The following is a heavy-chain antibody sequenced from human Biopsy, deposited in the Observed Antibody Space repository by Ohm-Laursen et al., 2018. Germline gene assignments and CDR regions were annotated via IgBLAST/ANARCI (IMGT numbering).Heavy chain of an antibody. V-gene: IGHV4-59*01. Sequence: TLSLTCIVSGGSINNFYWSWIRQPPGKGLEWIGNIYNDVSTKYNPSLRSRVTISADKSTNQFSLKLRSVTAAGTAVYYCARGYAGLYEAFDFWGQGTVVTVAS. CDR2: IYNDVST. CDR1: GGSINNFY. CDR3: ARGYAGLYEAFDF. D-gene: IGHD5-18*01. J-gene: IGHJ3*01.